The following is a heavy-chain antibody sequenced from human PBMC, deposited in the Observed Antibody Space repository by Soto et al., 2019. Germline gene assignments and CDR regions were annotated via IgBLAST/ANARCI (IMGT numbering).Heavy chain of an antibody. J-gene: IGHJ5*02. Sequence: ASVKVSCKASGYTFTGYYMHWVRQAPGQGLEWMGWINPNSGGTNYAQKFQGRVTMTRDTSIGTAYMELSRLRYDDTAVYYCARELDFWSGYYTRWFDPWGQGTLVTVSS. D-gene: IGHD3-3*01. V-gene: IGHV1-2*02. CDR1: GYTFTGYY. CDR2: INPNSGGT. CDR3: ARELDFWSGYYTRWFDP.